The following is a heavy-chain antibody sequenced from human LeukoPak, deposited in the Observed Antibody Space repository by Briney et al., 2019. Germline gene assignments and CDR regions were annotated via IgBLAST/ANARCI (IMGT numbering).Heavy chain of an antibody. CDR3: AKPIPCDSGAGGFDI. D-gene: IGHD1-26*01. CDR2: ISSSGTHM. V-gene: IGHV3-21*01. J-gene: IGHJ3*02. CDR1: GFSLTSYT. Sequence: GGSLRLSCAASGFSLTSYTINWVRQAPGKGLEWVSAISSSGTHMYYADSVKGRFTISRDNSKNSLYLQMNSLRAEDTAVYYCAKPIPCDSGAGGFDIWGQGTMVTVSS.